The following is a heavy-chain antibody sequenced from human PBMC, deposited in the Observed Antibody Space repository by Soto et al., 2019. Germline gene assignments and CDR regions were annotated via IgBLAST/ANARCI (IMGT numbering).Heavy chain of an antibody. CDR1: GGTFISYA. J-gene: IGHJ6*02. D-gene: IGHD4-17*01. V-gene: IGHV1-69*13. CDR2: ITPIFGTA. Sequence: XSGKGSFKASGGTFISYAISWVRQAPGQGLEWMGGITPIFGTANYAQKFQGRVTITADESTSTAYMELSSLRSEDTAVYYCARLATVTTAGMGYYYYYGMDVWGQGTTVTVSS. CDR3: ARLATVTTAGMGYYYYYGMDV.